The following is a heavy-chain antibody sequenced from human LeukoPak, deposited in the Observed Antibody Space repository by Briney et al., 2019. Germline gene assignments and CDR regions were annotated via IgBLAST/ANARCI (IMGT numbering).Heavy chain of an antibody. D-gene: IGHD3-10*01. CDR1: GGSISRGSYY. CDR3: ARQTFGALYFDS. V-gene: IGHV4-61*02. J-gene: IGHJ4*02. CDR2: VYNSGST. Sequence: SETLSLTCIVSGGSISRGSYYWSWLRQPAGKGLEWMGRVYNSGSTNYNPSLKSRVTISTDMSKNQFSLKLSSVTAADTAVYYCARQTFGALYFDSWGQGTLVTVSS.